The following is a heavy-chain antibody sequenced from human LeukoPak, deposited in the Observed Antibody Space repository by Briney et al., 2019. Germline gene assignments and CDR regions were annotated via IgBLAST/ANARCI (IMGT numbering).Heavy chain of an antibody. CDR1: GLTFNSYW. D-gene: IGHD2-21*02. V-gene: IGHV3-74*03. CDR3: AKDGDWAFDH. J-gene: IGHJ4*02. CDR2: INGDASNT. Sequence: GGSLRLSCAAPGLTFNSYWMHWVRQVAGKGLVWVARINGDASNTTYADSVKGRFFISRDNSKNTLSLQMNSLRVEDTAVYYCAKDGDWAFDHWAQGTLVSVSS.